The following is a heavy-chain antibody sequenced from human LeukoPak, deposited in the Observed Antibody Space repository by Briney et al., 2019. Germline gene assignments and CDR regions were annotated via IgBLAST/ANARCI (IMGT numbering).Heavy chain of an antibody. CDR3: ARSQLERPFDY. V-gene: IGHV4-59*08. CDR1: GGSISSYY. CDR2: IYYSGST. D-gene: IGHD1-1*01. J-gene: IGHJ4*02. Sequence: PSETLSLTCTVSGGSISSYYWSWIRQPPGKGLEWIGYIYYSGSTNYNPSLKSRVTISVDTSKNQFSLKLSSVTAADTAVYYCARSQLERPFDYWGQGTLVTVSS.